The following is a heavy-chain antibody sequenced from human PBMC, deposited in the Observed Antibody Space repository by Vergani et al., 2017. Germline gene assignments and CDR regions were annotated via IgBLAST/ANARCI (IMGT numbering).Heavy chain of an antibody. Sequence: QVQLQESGPGLVKPSETLSLTCTVSGGSISSYYWSWIRQPPGKGLEWIGYIYYSGSTNYNPSLKSRVTISVDTSKNQFSLKLSSVTAADTAVYYCARGEAMLVYWGQGTLATVSS. CDR1: GGSISSYY. CDR3: ARGEAMLVY. V-gene: IGHV4-59*01. J-gene: IGHJ4*02. CDR2: IYYSGST. D-gene: IGHD2-2*01.